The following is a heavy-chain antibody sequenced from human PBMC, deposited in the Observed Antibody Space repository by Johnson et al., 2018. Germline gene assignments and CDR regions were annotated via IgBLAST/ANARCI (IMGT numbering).Heavy chain of an antibody. D-gene: IGHD6-13*01. Sequence: EVQLVESGGGLVQPGGSRRLSCAASGFTFSSYWMSWVRQAPGKGLEWVANIKQDGSEKSYVDSVKGRFTISRDNAKNSLYLQMNSLRAEDTAVYYCARTAALDAFDIWGQGTMVTVSS. J-gene: IGHJ3*02. CDR1: GFTFSSYW. CDR2: IKQDGSEK. CDR3: ARTAALDAFDI. V-gene: IGHV3-7*01.